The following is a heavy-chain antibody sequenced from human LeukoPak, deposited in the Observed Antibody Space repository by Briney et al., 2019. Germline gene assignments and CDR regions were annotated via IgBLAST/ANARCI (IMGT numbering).Heavy chain of an antibody. V-gene: IGHV5-51*01. J-gene: IGHJ4*02. CDR3: ARHVCDSSGYWLLDY. Sequence: GESLKISCKGSGYSFTSYWIGWVRQMPGKGLEWMGIIYPGDSDTRYSPSFQGQVTISADKSISTAYLQWSSLKASDTAMYYCARHVCDSSGYWLLDYWGQGTLVTVSS. CDR2: IYPGDSDT. D-gene: IGHD3-22*01. CDR1: GYSFTSYW.